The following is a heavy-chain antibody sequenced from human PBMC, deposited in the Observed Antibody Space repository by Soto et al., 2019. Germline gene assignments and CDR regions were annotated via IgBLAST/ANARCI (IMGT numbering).Heavy chain of an antibody. V-gene: IGHV3-74*03. D-gene: IGHD3-10*01. CDR1: GFTFSNYW. CDR2: VNNDGTDT. J-gene: IGHJ6*02. CDR3: ARGGVQHALDV. Sequence: EVQLVESGGGLVQPGGSLRLSCAASGFTFSNYWMYWVRQAPGKGLVWVSRVNNDGTDTTHADSVKGRFTISRDNAEKTLYLQINSLSAEDTAVYYCARGGVQHALDVWGRGSMVTVSS.